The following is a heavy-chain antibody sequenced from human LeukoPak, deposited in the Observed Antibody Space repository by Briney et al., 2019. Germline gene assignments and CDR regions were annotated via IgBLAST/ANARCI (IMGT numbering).Heavy chain of an antibody. D-gene: IGHD3-16*01. CDR2: YDREDGET. CDR3: ATEPNWGSGTGA. V-gene: IGHV1-24*01. J-gene: IGHJ4*02. Sequence: ASVKVSCQVSGYXLSDLYMHWVRQAPGKGLEWMGGYDREDGETIFAQKFQGRVTMTEDTSSDIAYMELSSLRSDDTAVYYCATEPNWGSGTGAWGQGTLVTVSS. CDR1: GYXLSDLY.